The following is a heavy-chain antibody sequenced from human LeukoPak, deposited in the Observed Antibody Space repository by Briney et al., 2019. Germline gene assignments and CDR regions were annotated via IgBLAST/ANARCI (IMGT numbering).Heavy chain of an antibody. V-gene: IGHV3-72*01. Sequence: GGSLRLSCTASGLTLNDHIIDWVRQAPGKGLEWVGRSRRKSMGYTTQYAASVKGRFTLSRDDSQNSLYLQMTSLETEDTAVYFCARDGGQNANTAFDMWGQGTMVTVSS. J-gene: IGHJ3*02. CDR3: ARDGGQNANTAFDM. D-gene: IGHD3-16*01. CDR1: GLTLNDHI. CDR2: SRRKSMGYTT.